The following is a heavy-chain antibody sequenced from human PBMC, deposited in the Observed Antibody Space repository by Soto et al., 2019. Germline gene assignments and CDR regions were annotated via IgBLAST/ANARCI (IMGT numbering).Heavy chain of an antibody. D-gene: IGHD1-26*01. V-gene: IGHV3-30-3*01. CDR1: GFTFSSYA. J-gene: IGHJ4*02. CDR3: SRDQIGLYSWSYPGPFDY. Sequence: QVPLVESGGGVVQPGRSLRLSCAASGFTFSSYAMHWVRQAPGKGLECVAVISYDGSNKCYADSVKCRFPISRDNSKNTWDLQLHILGAEDTTVYYCSRDQIGLYSWSYPGPFDYWGQGTLVTVSS. CDR2: ISYDGSNK.